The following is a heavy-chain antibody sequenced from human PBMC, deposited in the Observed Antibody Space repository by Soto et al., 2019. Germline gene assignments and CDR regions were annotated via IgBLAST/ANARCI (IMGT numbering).Heavy chain of an antibody. D-gene: IGHD6-19*01. V-gene: IGHV4-59*01. CDR3: ASDRSSGWDQGYGMDV. CDR2: IYYRGST. J-gene: IGHJ6*02. Sequence: SETLSLTCTVSGRSISTYYWSWIRQPPGRGLELIGYIYYRGSTSYNPSLKSRVTISVDTSKNQFSRKLRSVTAADTAVYYCASDRSSGWDQGYGMDVWGQGTTVTVSS. CDR1: GRSISTYY.